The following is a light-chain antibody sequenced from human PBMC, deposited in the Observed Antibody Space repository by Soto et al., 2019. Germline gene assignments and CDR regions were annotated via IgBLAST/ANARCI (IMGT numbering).Light chain of an antibody. CDR2: DAT. CDR3: QQYGNSPQWT. CDR1: QSVFSSH. J-gene: IGKJ1*01. Sequence: EIVLAQSPATLCLSPGERATLSCGASQSVFSSHVIWYQQKPGLAPRLLIHDATSRATGIPDRFSGSGSGTDLSVTISGLEPEDFEVYNCQQYGNSPQWTFGQGTKGDIQ. V-gene: IGKV3D-20*01.